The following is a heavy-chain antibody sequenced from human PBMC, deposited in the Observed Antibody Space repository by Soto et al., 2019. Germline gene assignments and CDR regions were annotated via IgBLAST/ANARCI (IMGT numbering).Heavy chain of an antibody. J-gene: IGHJ3*02. V-gene: IGHV3-13*01. CDR3: ARSASQGDAFDI. CDR1: GFTFSSYD. Sequence: GGSLRLSCAASGFTFSSYDMHWVRQATGKGLEWVSAIGTAGDTYYPGSVKGRFTISRENAKNSLYLQMNSLRAEDTAVYYCARSASQGDAFDIWGQGTLVTVSS. CDR2: IGTAGDT.